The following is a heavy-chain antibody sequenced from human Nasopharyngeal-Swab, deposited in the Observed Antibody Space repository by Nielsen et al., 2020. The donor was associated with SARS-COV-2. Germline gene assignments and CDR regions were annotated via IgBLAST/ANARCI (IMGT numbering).Heavy chain of an antibody. CDR2: IYYSGST. V-gene: IGHV4-31*02. CDR3: VGDIGSLAYPRYCYCVMDV. D-gene: IGHD1-26*01. J-gene: IGHJ6*02. Sequence: WIRQSPGKGLEWIGYIYYSGSTYYNPSLKSRVTISVDMSKNQFSLKLSSVTAADTAVYYCVGDIGSLAYPRYCYCVMDVWGQGTTVTVSS.